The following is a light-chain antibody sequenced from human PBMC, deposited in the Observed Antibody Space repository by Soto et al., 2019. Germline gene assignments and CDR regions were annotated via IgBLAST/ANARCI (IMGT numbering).Light chain of an antibody. Sequence: EVVWTQSSGIQSLSPGERATLSCRASQSISSTYLAWYQQKPGQAPRLLIYGASSRATGIPDRFSGSGSGTEFTLTISRLEPEDFAVFYCQQYGSSPRTFGQGTKVDIK. CDR3: QQYGSSPRT. V-gene: IGKV3-20*01. J-gene: IGKJ1*01. CDR1: QSISSTY. CDR2: GAS.